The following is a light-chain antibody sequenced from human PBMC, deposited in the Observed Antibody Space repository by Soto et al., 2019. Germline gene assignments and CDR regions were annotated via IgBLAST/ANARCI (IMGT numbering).Light chain of an antibody. J-gene: IGKJ1*01. CDR1: QRIITG. CDR2: DAS. CDR3: QQYYTYSWT. V-gene: IGKV1-5*01. Sequence: DTQMPKSPSTLSASLGDGVTITCRASQRIITGLAWYQQKPGKAPKLLIYDASSLESGVPSRFSGSGSGTEFTLTISSLQPDDFATYYCQQYYTYSWTFGQGTKVEF.